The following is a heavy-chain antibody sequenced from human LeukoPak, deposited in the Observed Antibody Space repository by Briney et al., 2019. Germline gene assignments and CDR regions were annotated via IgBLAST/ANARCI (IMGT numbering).Heavy chain of an antibody. CDR2: VYYSGST. CDR3: ARGYRGGVYYYYYGMDV. Sequence: SETLSLTCNVSGGFISSHYWIWIRQPPGKGLEWIGYVYYSGSTNYNPSLKSRVTISVDTSNNQFSLKLTSVTAADTAVYYCARGYRGGVYYYYYGMDVWGQGTTVTVSS. CDR1: GGFISSHY. V-gene: IGHV4-59*11. D-gene: IGHD1-26*01. J-gene: IGHJ6*02.